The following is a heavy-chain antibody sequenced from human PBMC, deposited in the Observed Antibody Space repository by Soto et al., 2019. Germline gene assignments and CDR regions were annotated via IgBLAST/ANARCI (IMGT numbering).Heavy chain of an antibody. Sequence: QITLKESGPTLVKPTQTLTLTCTFSGISLSTDAVGVAWIRQPPGKALEWLALIYWDDDKRYSPSLKSRLTIIKDTSKNRVVLTMTNMDPVDTATYYCAHRGEVATIISDAFDIWGPGTSVTVSS. CDR2: IYWDDDK. CDR1: GISLSTDAVG. CDR3: AHRGEVATIISDAFDI. J-gene: IGHJ3*02. D-gene: IGHD5-12*01. V-gene: IGHV2-5*02.